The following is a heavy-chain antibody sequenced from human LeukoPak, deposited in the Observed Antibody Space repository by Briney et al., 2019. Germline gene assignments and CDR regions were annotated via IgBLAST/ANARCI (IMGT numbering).Heavy chain of an antibody. D-gene: IGHD1-26*01. CDR2: ISAYNGNT. Sequence: GASVKVSCKASGYTFRTYGINWVRQAPEQGLEWMGWISAYNGNTNYAQKLQGRVTMTTDTSTSTAYMELRSLRSDDTAVYYCTRDAYSTSSSGLDPWGQGTRVTVSS. J-gene: IGHJ5*02. CDR3: TRDAYSTSSSGLDP. CDR1: GYTFRTYG. V-gene: IGHV1-18*01.